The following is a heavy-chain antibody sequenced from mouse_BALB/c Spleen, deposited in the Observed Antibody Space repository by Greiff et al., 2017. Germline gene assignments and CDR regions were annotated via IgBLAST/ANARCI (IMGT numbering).Heavy chain of an antibody. D-gene: IGHD2-14*01. Sequence: QVQLQQSGPELVKPGASVKISCKASGYAFSSSWMNWVKQRPGQGLEWIGRIYPGDGDTNYNGKFKGKATLTADKSSSTAYMQLSSLTSVDSAVYFCARSGNYRYDVDYAMDYWGQGTSVTVSS. V-gene: IGHV1-82*01. CDR3: ARSGNYRYDVDYAMDY. J-gene: IGHJ4*01. CDR2: IYPGDGDT. CDR1: GYAFSSSW.